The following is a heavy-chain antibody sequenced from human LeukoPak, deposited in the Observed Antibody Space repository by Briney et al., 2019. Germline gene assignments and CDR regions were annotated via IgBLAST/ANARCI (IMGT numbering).Heavy chain of an antibody. D-gene: IGHD5-24*01. CDR1: GFTFSDYG. V-gene: IGHV3-30*02. CDR2: IRYDGSNK. Sequence: PGGSLRLSCAASGFTFSDYGMHWVRQTPGKGLEWVAFIRYDGSNKDYADSMKGRFTISRDNSKNTLYLQMNSLRPEDTAVYYCAKGHHRDGYDAFDIWGQGTMVTVSS. CDR3: AKGHHRDGYDAFDI. J-gene: IGHJ3*02.